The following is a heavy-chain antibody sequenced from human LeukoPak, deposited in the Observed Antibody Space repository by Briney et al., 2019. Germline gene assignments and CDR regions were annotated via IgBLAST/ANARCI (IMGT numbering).Heavy chain of an antibody. J-gene: IGHJ4*02. CDR1: GFTFSSYW. CDR3: ARSCSGGSCYFDY. Sequence: GGSLRLSCAASGFTFSSYWMSWVRQAPGKGLEWVANIKQDGSEKYYVDSVKGRFTISRDNAKNSLYLQMNSLGAEDTAVYYCARSCSGGSCYFDYWGQGTLVTVSS. D-gene: IGHD2-15*01. CDR2: IKQDGSEK. V-gene: IGHV3-7*01.